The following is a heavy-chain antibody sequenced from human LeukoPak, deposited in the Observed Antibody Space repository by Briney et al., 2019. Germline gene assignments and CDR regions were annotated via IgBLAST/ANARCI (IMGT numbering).Heavy chain of an antibody. CDR3: AKDLLYYYDSSGYYSSLLEDDY. J-gene: IGHJ4*02. Sequence: GGSLRLSCAASGFTFSSYAMSWVRQAPGKGREWVSAISGSGGSTYYADSVKGRFTISRDNSKNTLYLQMNSLRAEDTAVYYCAKDLLYYYDSSGYYSSLLEDDYWGQGTLVTVSS. D-gene: IGHD3-22*01. CDR1: GFTFSSYA. V-gene: IGHV3-23*01. CDR2: ISGSGGST.